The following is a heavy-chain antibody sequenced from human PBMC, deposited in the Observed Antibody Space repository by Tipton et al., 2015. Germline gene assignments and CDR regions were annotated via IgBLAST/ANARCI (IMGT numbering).Heavy chain of an antibody. CDR3: ARGLLLWFGMSDY. Sequence: TLSLTCAVSAYPISSDYYWGWIRQPPGKGLEWIGSISHSGNTYYNPSLKSRVTIPLDTSKNQFSLKLNSVTAADTAVYYCARGLLLWFGMSDYWGRGTLVTVSS. D-gene: IGHD3-10*01. CDR2: ISHSGNT. CDR1: AYPISSDYY. V-gene: IGHV4-38-2*01. J-gene: IGHJ4*02.